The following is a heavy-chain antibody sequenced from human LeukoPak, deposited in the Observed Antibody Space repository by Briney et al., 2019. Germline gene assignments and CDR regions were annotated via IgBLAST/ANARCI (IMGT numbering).Heavy chain of an antibody. Sequence: GGSLRLSCAASGFTVSSNFMSWVRQAPGKGLEWVSVIYSGGSTYYADSVKGRFTISRDNSKNTLYLQMNSLRADDTAVYYGARDPFEYWGQGTLVTVSS. CDR2: IYSGGST. V-gene: IGHV3-53*01. CDR3: ARDPFEY. CDR1: GFTVSSNF. J-gene: IGHJ4*02.